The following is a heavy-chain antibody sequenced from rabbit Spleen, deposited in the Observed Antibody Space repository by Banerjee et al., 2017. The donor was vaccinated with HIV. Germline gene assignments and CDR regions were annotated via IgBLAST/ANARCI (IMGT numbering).Heavy chain of an antibody. CDR1: GFTISSNVY. Sequence: QEQLVESGGGLVQPGGSLKLSCKASGFTISSNVYMCWVRQAPGKGLEWIACIYISSGSTYYASWAKGRFTISKASSTTVTLQMTSLTAADTATYFCARNYVNAFDPWGQGTLVTVS. J-gene: IGHJ2*01. D-gene: IGHD1-1*01. CDR3: ARNYVNAFDP. V-gene: IGHV1S45*01. CDR2: IYISSGST.